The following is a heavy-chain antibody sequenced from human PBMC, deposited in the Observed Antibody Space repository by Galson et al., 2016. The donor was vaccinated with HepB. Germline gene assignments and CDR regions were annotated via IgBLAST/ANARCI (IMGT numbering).Heavy chain of an antibody. Sequence: CAISGDSVSNQNVAWNWIRQSPSRGLEWLGGTYSKSKWHYDYADSVKSRITINPDTSKNQFSLQLSSVTPEDTAVYYCARAATALRSGWRTLAPRFYYNGMDVWGQGTTVTVSS. CDR3: ARAATALRSGWRTLAPRFYYNGMDV. CDR1: GDSVSNQNVA. J-gene: IGHJ6*02. D-gene: IGHD6-19*01. V-gene: IGHV6-1*01. CDR2: TYSKSKWHY.